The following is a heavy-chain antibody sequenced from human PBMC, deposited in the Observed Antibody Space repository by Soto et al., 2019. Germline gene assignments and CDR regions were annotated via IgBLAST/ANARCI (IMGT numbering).Heavy chain of an antibody. Sequence: EVQLVESGGGLVQPGGSPRLSCAASGFTFSNYGMDWVRQAPGKGLEWVSYISSNGRTIDYADSVKGRFTISRDNAKNSLYLQMNSLRDEDTAMYYCARGGAARPDYWGQGTLVTVSS. CDR2: ISSNGRTI. CDR1: GFTFSNYG. CDR3: ARGGAARPDY. V-gene: IGHV3-48*02. J-gene: IGHJ4*02. D-gene: IGHD6-6*01.